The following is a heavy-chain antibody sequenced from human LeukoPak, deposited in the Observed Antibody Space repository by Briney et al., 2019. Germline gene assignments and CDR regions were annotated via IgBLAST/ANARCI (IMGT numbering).Heavy chain of an antibody. CDR3: ARGIVGATEDFDY. Sequence: ASVKVSCKASGYTFTSYGISWVRQAPGQGLEWMGWISAYNGNTNYAQKFQGRVTMTRNTSISTAYMELSSLRSEDTAVYYCARGIVGATEDFDYWGQGTLVTVSS. V-gene: IGHV1-18*01. J-gene: IGHJ4*02. D-gene: IGHD1-26*01. CDR1: GYTFTSYG. CDR2: ISAYNGNT.